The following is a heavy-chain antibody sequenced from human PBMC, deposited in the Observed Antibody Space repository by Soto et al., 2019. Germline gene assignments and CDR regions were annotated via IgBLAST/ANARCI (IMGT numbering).Heavy chain of an antibody. CDR1: GGSIGSAGYS. CDR2: IYHSGST. V-gene: IGHV4-30-2*01. D-gene: IGHD1-26*01. Sequence: TLSLPCAVSGGSIGSAGYSWSWIRQPRGKGREWIGYIYHSGSTYYNPSLKSRVTISVDRSKNQFSLKLSSVTAADTAVYYCARNGGGSYSCGAFDIWGQGTMVTVSS. CDR3: ARNGGGSYSCGAFDI. J-gene: IGHJ3*02.